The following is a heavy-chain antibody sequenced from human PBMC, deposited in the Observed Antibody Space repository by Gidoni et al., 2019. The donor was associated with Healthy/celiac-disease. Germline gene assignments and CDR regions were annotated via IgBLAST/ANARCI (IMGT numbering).Heavy chain of an antibody. Sequence: QVQLVQSGAEVKKPGSSVKVSCKASGGTFSSYAISWVRQAPGQGLEWMGGIIPIFGTANYAQKFQGRVTITADESTSTAYMELSSLRSEDTAVYYCASAWGTAMAPPSYYGMDVWGQGTTVTVSS. V-gene: IGHV1-69*01. D-gene: IGHD5-18*01. J-gene: IGHJ6*02. CDR1: GGTFSSYA. CDR2: IIPIFGTA. CDR3: ASAWGTAMAPPSYYGMDV.